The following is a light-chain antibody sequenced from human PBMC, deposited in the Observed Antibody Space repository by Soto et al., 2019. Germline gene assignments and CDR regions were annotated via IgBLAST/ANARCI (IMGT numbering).Light chain of an antibody. V-gene: IGKV3-20*01. Sequence: KRNKNSCRASQSVGTYLAWYQQKPGQAPRLLIYGASSRATGIPDRFSGSVSGTDFTLTIVRGEGIDSAPHYCHLYVSPPFAFGGGTKVDIK. J-gene: IGKJ4*01. CDR3: HLYVSPPFA. CDR2: GAS. CDR1: QSVGTY.